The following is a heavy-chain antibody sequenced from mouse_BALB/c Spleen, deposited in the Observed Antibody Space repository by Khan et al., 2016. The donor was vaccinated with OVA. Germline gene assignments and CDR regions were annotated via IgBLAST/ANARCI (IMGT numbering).Heavy chain of an antibody. V-gene: IGHV3-2*02. CDR3: ARSLIYYYGSSPY. D-gene: IGHD1-1*01. J-gene: IGHJ3*01. CDR2: ISYSGST. CDR1: GYSITSDYA. Sequence: EVELVESGPGLVKPSQSLSLTCTVTGYSITSDYAWNWIRQFPGNKLEWMGYISYSGSTSYNPSLKSRISITRDTSKNQFFLQLNSVTTEDTATYCCARSLIYYYGSSPYWGQGTLVTVSA.